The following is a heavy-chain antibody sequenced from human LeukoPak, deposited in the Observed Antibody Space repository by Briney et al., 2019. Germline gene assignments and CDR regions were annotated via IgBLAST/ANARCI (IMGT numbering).Heavy chain of an antibody. CDR2: ISFSDGT. V-gene: IGHV4-4*07. D-gene: IGHD3-9*01. Sequence: SKTLSLTCAVSGASVSSNYWSWIRQSAGERLEWIGRISFSDGTNYSPSLKSRVSMSLDASKNQFSLKLTSVTAADTAVYYCARIRRHNYDWYADDSWGQGALVTVSS. J-gene: IGHJ4*02. CDR1: GASVSSNY. CDR3: ARIRRHNYDWYADDS.